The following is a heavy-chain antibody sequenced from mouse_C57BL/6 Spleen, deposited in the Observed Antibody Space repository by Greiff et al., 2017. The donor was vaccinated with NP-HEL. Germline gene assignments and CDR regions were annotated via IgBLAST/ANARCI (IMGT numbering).Heavy chain of an antibody. CDR3: GYSNYGWFAY. D-gene: IGHD2-5*01. V-gene: IGHV1-50*01. CDR1: GYTFTSYW. Sequence: QVQLQQPGAELVKPGASVKLSCKASGYTFTSYWMQWVKQRPGQGLEWIGEIDPSDSYTNYNQKFKGKATLTVDTSSSTAYMQLSSLTSEDSAVYYCGYSNYGWFAYWGQGTLVTVSA. J-gene: IGHJ3*01. CDR2: IDPSDSYT.